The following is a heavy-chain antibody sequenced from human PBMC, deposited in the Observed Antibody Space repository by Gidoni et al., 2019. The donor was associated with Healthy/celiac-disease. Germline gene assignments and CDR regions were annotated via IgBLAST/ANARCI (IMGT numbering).Heavy chain of an antibody. CDR2: INPNSGGT. CDR1: GYTFTGYY. CDR3: ARGPAVTTYYYYGMDV. Sequence: QVQLVQSGAEVQKPGASVKVSCKASGYTFTGYYMHWVRQAPGQGLEWMGWINPNSGGTNYAQKFQGRVTMTRDTSISTAYMELSRLRSDDTAVYYCARGPAVTTYYYYGMDVWGQGTTVTVSS. D-gene: IGHD4-17*01. J-gene: IGHJ6*02. V-gene: IGHV1-2*02.